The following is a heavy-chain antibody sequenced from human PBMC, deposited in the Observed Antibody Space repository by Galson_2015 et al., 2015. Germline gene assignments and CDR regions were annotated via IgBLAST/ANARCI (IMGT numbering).Heavy chain of an antibody. CDR2: IRSKANSYAT. Sequence: SLRLSCAASGFIFGDSNLHWVRQASGKGLEWVGLIRSKANSYATLYIASVKGRFTLYRDDSKNTAYLQMNSLKTEDTAVYYCTRGGAAPYDIWGQGALVTVSS. CDR3: TRGGAAPYDI. J-gene: IGHJ3*02. D-gene: IGHD4-17*01. V-gene: IGHV3-73*01. CDR1: GFIFGDSN.